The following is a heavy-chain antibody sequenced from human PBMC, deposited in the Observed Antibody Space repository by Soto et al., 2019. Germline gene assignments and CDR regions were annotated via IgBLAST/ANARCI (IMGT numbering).Heavy chain of an antibody. J-gene: IGHJ6*02. Sequence: GGSLRLSCAASGFSLSSYWMNWVRQAPGKGLEWVANIKQDGSEKYYVDSVKGRFFISRDNAKNSLYLHVNSPRAEDTAVYYCARDADASGWYHYGMDVWGQGTMVTVSS. CDR2: IKQDGSEK. V-gene: IGHV3-7*01. CDR1: GFSLSSYW. CDR3: ARDADASGWYHYGMDV. D-gene: IGHD6-19*01.